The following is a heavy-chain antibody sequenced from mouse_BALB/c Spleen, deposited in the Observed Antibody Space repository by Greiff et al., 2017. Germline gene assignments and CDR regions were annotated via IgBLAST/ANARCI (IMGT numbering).Heavy chain of an antibody. Sequence: EVQLQQSGAELVKPGASVKLSCTASGFNIKDTYMHWVKQRPEQGLEWIGRIDPANGNTKYDPKFQGKATITADTSSNTAYLQLSSLTSEDTAVYCCARKVEIGDFDDWGAGTTVTVSS. CDR1: GFNIKDTY. CDR3: ARKVEIGDFDD. V-gene: IGHV14-3*02. CDR2: IDPANGNT. J-gene: IGHJ1*01.